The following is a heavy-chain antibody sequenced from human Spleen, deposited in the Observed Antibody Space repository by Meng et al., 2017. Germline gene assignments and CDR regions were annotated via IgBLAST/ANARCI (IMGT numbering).Heavy chain of an antibody. D-gene: IGHD4-17*01. J-gene: IGHJ4*02. V-gene: IGHV4-31*01. CDR3: ARVTTVTQYFDY. CDR2: IYYIGST. CDR1: GGSISSGGSY. Sequence: VQLQKSGPGLVKPSQPLSLTCTVSGGSISSGGSYWGWIRQHPGKGLEWIGYIYYIGSTYYNPSLKSLVPISVGTSKNQFSLNLSSVTAADTAVYYCARVTTVTQYFDYWGQGTLVTVSS.